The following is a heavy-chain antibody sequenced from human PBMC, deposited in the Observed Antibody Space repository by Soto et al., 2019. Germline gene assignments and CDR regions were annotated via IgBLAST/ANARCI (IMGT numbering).Heavy chain of an antibody. CDR2: IIPIFGTA. V-gene: IGHV1-69*13. CDR1: GGTFSRYS. CDR3: ARTPGDILTGYYRELWFDP. J-gene: IGHJ5*02. Sequence: SVNVSCMASGGTFSRYSISWVRQAPGRGLEWMGGIIPIFGTANYAQKFQGRVTITADESTSTAYMELSSLRSEDTAVYYCARTPGDILTGYYRELWFDPWGQGTLVTVSS. D-gene: IGHD3-9*01.